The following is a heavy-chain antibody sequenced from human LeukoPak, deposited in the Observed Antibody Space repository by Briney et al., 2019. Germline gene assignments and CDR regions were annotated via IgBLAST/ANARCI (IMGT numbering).Heavy chain of an antibody. CDR1: GFTFSSYG. CDR2: ISYDGSNK. J-gene: IGHJ4*02. CDR3: ARAPPPHPTVTQPFDY. Sequence: GGSLRLSCAASGFTFSSYGMHWVRQAPGKGLEWVAVISYDGSNKYYADSVKGRFTISRDNSKNTLYLQMNSLRAGDTAVYYCARAPPPHPTVTQPFDYWGQGTLVTVSS. V-gene: IGHV3-30*03. D-gene: IGHD4-17*01.